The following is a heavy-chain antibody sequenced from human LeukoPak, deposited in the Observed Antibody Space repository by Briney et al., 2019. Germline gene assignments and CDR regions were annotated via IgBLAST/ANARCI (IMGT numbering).Heavy chain of an antibody. CDR3: ARRAGEYSHPYDY. CDR2: IYSGGNT. J-gene: IGHJ4*02. CDR1: GFTFSNDR. Sequence: GGSLRLSCAASGFTFSNDRMNWVRQAPGKGLEWVSFIYSGGNTHYSDSVTGRFTISRDNSKNTLYLQMNSLRAEDTAIYYCARRAGEYSHPYDYWGQGTLVTVSS. V-gene: IGHV3-53*01. D-gene: IGHD2-15*01.